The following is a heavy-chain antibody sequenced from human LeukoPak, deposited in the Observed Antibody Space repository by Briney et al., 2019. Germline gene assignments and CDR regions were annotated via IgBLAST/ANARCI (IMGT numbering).Heavy chain of an antibody. CDR1: GFTFSSYA. CDR2: ISGSGGST. D-gene: IGHD6-19*01. J-gene: IGHJ4*02. Sequence: GGSLRLSCAASGFTFSSYAMSWVRQAPGKGLEWVSAISGSGGSTYYADSVKGRFTISRDNAKNSLYLQMNSLRAEDTAVYYCARGGSGWPYWGQGTLVTVSS. V-gene: IGHV3-23*01. CDR3: ARGGSGWPY.